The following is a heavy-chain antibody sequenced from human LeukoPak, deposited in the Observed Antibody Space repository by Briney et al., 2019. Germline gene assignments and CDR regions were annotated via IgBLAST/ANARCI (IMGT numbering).Heavy chain of an antibody. V-gene: IGHV5-51*01. CDR3: ARGHYDFWSGYPSDGMDV. CDR2: IYPGDSDT. J-gene: IGHJ6*02. Sequence: GESLKISCKGSGYSFTSYWIGWVRQMPGKGLEWMGIIYPGDSDTRYSPSFQGQVTISADKSISTAYLQWSSLKASDTAMYYRARGHYDFWSGYPSDGMDVWGQGTTVAVSS. CDR1: GYSFTSYW. D-gene: IGHD3-3*01.